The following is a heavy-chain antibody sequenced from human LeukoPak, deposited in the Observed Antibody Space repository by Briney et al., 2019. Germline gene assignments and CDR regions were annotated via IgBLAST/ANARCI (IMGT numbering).Heavy chain of an antibody. V-gene: IGHV1-69*05. J-gene: IGHJ6*03. CDR3: ARGGDYYYYMDV. CDR1: GGTFSSYA. D-gene: IGHD1-26*01. CDR2: IIPIFGTA. Sequence: SVKVSCKASGGTFSSYAISWVRQAPGQGLEWMGGIIPIFGTANYAQKFQGRVTITTDESTSTAYMELSSLRSEDTAVYYCARGGDYYYYMDVWGKGTTVTVSS.